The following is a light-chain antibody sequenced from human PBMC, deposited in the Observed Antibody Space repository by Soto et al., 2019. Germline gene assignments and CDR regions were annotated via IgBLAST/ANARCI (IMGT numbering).Light chain of an antibody. CDR2: LEGSGSY. CDR3: ETWDSNTHAV. Sequence: QSVLTQSSSASASLGSSVKLTCTLSSGHSSYIIAWPQQQPGKAPRYLMKLEGSGSYNKGSGVPDRFSGSSSGADRYLTISNLQFEDEADYYCETWDSNTHAVFGGGTQLTVL. J-gene: IGLJ7*01. V-gene: IGLV4-60*02. CDR1: SGHSSYI.